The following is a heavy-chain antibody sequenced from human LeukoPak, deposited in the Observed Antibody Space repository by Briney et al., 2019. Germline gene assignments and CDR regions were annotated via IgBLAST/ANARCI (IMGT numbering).Heavy chain of an antibody. V-gene: IGHV4-59*01. Sequence: SETLSLTCTVSGGSIRNYYWSWIRQPPGKGLEWIGYIYYSGSTNYNPSLKSRVTISVDTSKNHFSLKLSSVTAADTAVYYCARDSVYATNWFDPWGQGTLVTVSS. D-gene: IGHD2-8*01. J-gene: IGHJ5*02. CDR2: IYYSGST. CDR3: ARDSVYATNWFDP. CDR1: GGSIRNYY.